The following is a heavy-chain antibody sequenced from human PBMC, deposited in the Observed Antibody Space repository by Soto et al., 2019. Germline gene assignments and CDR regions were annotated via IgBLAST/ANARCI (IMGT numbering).Heavy chain of an antibody. CDR3: ARWAVAGINWFDP. J-gene: IGHJ5*02. CDR1: GYTFTSYG. Sequence: ASVEVSCKASGYTFTSYGISWVRQTPGQGLEWMGWISAYNGNTNYAQKLQGRVTMTTDTSTSTAYMELRSLRSDDTAVYYCARWAVAGINWFDPWGQGTLVTVSS. CDR2: ISAYNGNT. V-gene: IGHV1-18*01. D-gene: IGHD6-19*01.